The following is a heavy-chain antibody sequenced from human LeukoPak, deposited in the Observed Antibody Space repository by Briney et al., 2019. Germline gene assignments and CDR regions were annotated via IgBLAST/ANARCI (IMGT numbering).Heavy chain of an antibody. J-gene: IGHJ5*01. CDR1: ASTLADNG. D-gene: IGHD1-7*01. CDR2: INWMGGST. V-gene: IGHV3-20*04. CDR3: ARGLELPPDWFDS. Sequence: GGSLRLSCAVSASTLADNGTSWVRQAPGKGLGWVSAINWMGGSTGYAHSVKGRFTISRDNAKNSLYLQMNSLRAEDTALYYCARGLELPPDWFDSWGQGTLVTVSS.